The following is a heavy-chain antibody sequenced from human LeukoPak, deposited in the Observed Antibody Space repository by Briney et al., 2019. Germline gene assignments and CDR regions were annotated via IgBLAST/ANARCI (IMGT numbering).Heavy chain of an antibody. J-gene: IGHJ5*02. Sequence: ASVKVSCKASGYTFTSYGISWVRQAPGQGREWMGWISAYNGNTNYAQKLQGRVTMTTDTSTSTAYMELRSLRSDDTAVYYCARVMSGYCSGGSCYEGIDPWGQGTLVTVSS. CDR2: ISAYNGNT. V-gene: IGHV1-18*01. CDR3: ARVMSGYCSGGSCYEGIDP. CDR1: GYTFTSYG. D-gene: IGHD2-15*01.